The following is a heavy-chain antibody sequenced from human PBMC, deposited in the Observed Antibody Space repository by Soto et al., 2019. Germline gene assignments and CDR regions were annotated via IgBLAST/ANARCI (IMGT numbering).Heavy chain of an antibody. CDR2: VNHSGEG. Sequence: PSETLSLTCGVYGGSFRNYYWIWVRQPPGKGLEWIGEVNHSGEGTYNPSLQSRVSISLDKFNNHFSLKMTSVTAADTAIYFCARAERFPRYWFDPWGQGTQVT. V-gene: IGHV4-34*01. CDR3: ARAERFPRYWFDP. J-gene: IGHJ5*02. CDR1: GGSFRNYY. D-gene: IGHD3-10*01.